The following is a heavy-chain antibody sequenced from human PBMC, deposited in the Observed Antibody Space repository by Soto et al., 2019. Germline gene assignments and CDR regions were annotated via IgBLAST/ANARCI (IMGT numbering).Heavy chain of an antibody. CDR3: ARARIVVAGTIVDY. D-gene: IGHD6-19*01. Sequence: ETLSLTCAVSGYSLTSGYYCGWIRQPPGKGLVWIGSIYHSGDTYYNPSLKSRVTISVDTSKNHFSLKLTSVTAADTAVYYCARARIVVAGTIVDYWGQGTLVTVSS. CDR1: GYSLTSGYY. J-gene: IGHJ4*02. CDR2: IYHSGDT. V-gene: IGHV4-38-2*01.